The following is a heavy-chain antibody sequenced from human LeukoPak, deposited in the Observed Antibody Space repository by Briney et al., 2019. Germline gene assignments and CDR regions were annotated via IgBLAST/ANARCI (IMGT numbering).Heavy chain of an antibody. CDR2: IYYSGST. V-gene: IGHV4-31*03. D-gene: IGHD2-2*01. CDR3: ARDARGDSSTTNAFDI. CDR1: GVSISSGGYY. J-gene: IGHJ3*02. Sequence: PSETLSLTCTVSGVSISSGGYYWSWIRQHPGKGLEWIGYIYYSGSTYYNPSLKSRVTISVDTSKNQFSLKLSSVTAADTAVYYCARDARGDSSTTNAFDIWGQGTMVTVSS.